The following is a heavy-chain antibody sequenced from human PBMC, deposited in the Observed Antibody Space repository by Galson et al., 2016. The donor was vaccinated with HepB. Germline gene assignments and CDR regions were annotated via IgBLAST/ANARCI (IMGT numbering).Heavy chain of an antibody. Sequence: SVKVSCKAFGYTFSNYGISWVRQAPGQGLEWIGWISGYNGNTNYAQSLQGRVTVTTDASTSTAYMELRSLSSDDTAVYYCARERDRGRFVEGSRPGFDPWGQGTLVTVSS. CDR1: GYTFSNYG. V-gene: IGHV1-18*01. CDR2: ISGYNGNT. CDR3: ARERDRGRFVEGSRPGFDP. J-gene: IGHJ5*02. D-gene: IGHD3-3*01.